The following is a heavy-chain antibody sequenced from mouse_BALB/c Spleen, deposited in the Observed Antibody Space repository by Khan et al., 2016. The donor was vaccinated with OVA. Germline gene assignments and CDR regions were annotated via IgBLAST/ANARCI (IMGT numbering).Heavy chain of an antibody. CDR2: ISYSGAT. D-gene: IGHD1-1*01. J-gene: IGHJ2*01. Sequence: EVQLQESGPGLVKPSQSLSLTCTVTGYSITSDYAWNWIRQFPGNKLEWRGYISYSGATAYNPSLKSRISITRDTSKNQSFLQLNSLTTEDTATSYCASEILYSYGSNFEGYNFDYWCQCTTLTVSS. CDR3: ASEILYSYGSNFEGYNFDY. V-gene: IGHV3-2*02. CDR1: GYSITSDYA.